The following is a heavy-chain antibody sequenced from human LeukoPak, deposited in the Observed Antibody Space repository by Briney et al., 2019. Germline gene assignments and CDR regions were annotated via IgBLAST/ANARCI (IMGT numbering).Heavy chain of an antibody. D-gene: IGHD3-22*01. Sequence: GGSLRLSCAASGFTFSSYAMHWARQAPGKGLEYVSAISSNGGSTYYANSVKGRFTISRDNSKNTLYLQMGSLRAEDMAVYYCARGERFTMIVVDANFDYWGQGTLVTVSS. J-gene: IGHJ4*02. V-gene: IGHV3-64*01. CDR3: ARGERFTMIVVDANFDY. CDR1: GFTFSSYA. CDR2: ISSNGGST.